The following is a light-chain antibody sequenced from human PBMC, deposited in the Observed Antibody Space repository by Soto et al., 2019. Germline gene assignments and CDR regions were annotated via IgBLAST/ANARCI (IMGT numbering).Light chain of an antibody. CDR1: SSDVGGYNY. J-gene: IGLJ1*01. V-gene: IGLV2-8*01. Sequence: QSALTQPPSASGSPGQSVTISCTGTSSDVGGYNYVSWYQQHPGKAPKLIIYEVSKRPSGVPDRFSGSQSGNTASLTVSGLQAEDEADYYCSSYAGSNNSLYVFGTGTKLTVL. CDR2: EVS. CDR3: SSYAGSNNSLYV.